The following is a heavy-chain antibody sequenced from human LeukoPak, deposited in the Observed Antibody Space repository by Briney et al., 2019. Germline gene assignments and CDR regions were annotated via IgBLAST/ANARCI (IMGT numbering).Heavy chain of an antibody. D-gene: IGHD5-18*01. CDR3: ARGGYSYGGYFDY. CDR1: GGSFSGYY. CDR2: INHSGST. J-gene: IGHJ4*02. V-gene: IGHV4-34*01. Sequence: SETLSLTCAVYGGSFSGYYWSWIRQPPGKGLEWIGEINHSGSTNYNPSLKSRVTISVDTSKNQFSLKLSSVTAADAAVYYCARGGYSYGGYFDYWGQGTLVTVSS.